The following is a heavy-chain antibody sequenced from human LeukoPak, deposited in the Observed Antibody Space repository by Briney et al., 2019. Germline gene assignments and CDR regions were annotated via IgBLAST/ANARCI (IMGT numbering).Heavy chain of an antibody. Sequence: SETLSLTCAVSVGPISSSWYRWSWIRQPPGKSLEWIGYIYHSGSTYYNPSLKSRVTISVDRSKNQFSLKLSSVTAADTAVYYCARMTPGNWFDPWGQGTLVTVSS. D-gene: IGHD4-17*01. V-gene: IGHV4-30-2*01. CDR1: VGPISSSWYR. J-gene: IGHJ5*02. CDR2: IYHSGST. CDR3: ARMTPGNWFDP.